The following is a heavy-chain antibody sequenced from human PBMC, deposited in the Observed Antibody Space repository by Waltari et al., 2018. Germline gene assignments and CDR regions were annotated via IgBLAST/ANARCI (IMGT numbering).Heavy chain of an antibody. CDR1: GFTFSSYS. V-gene: IGHV3-21*01. CDR3: ARVLSYSSSPSGY. J-gene: IGHJ4*02. D-gene: IGHD6-6*01. CDR2: ISSSSSDI. Sequence: EVQLVESGGGLVKPGGSLRLSCAASGFTFSSYSMNWVRQAPGKGLEWVSSISSSSSDIYYADSVKGRFTISRDNAKNALYLQMNSLRAEDTAVYYCARVLSYSSSPSGYWGQGTLVTVSS.